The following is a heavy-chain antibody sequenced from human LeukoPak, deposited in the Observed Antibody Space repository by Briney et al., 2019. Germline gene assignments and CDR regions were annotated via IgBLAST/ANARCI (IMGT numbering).Heavy chain of an antibody. V-gene: IGHV3-30*18. D-gene: IGHD6-19*01. J-gene: IGHJ3*02. CDR3: AKAPVEQSRLRLPFDI. CDR2: ISYDGSNK. CDR1: GFTFSSYG. Sequence: GGSLGLSCAASGFTFSSYGMHWVRQAPGKGLEWVAVISYDGSNKYYADSVKGRFTISRDNSKNTLYLQMNSLRAEDTAVYYCAKAPVEQSRLRLPFDIWGQGTMVTVSS.